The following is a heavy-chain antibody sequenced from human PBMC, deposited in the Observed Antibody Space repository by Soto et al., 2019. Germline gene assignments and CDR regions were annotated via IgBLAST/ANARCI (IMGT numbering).Heavy chain of an antibody. Sequence: QVQLVQSGAEVKKPGSSVNVSCKASGGTFSSYAISWVRQAPGQGLEWMGGIIPIFGTANYAQKFQGRVTITADESTSTAYMELSSLRSEDTAVYYCARTCIAARQTSYYYGMDVWGQGTTVKVSS. CDR1: GGTFSSYA. CDR2: IIPIFGTA. CDR3: ARTCIAARQTSYYYGMDV. V-gene: IGHV1-69*01. D-gene: IGHD6-6*01. J-gene: IGHJ6*02.